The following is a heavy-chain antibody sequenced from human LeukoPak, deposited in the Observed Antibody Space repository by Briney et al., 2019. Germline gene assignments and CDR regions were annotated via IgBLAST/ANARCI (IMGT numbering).Heavy chain of an antibody. CDR2: ISSSGSTI. V-gene: IGHV3-48*03. CDR1: GFSFSSYE. D-gene: IGHD3-3*01. J-gene: IGHJ4*02. CDR3: AKEYDFWSGTVDY. Sequence: PGGSLRLSCAASGFSFSSYEMNWVRQAPGKGLEWVSYISSSGSTIYYADSVKGRFTISRDNAKNSLYLQMNSLRAEDTAVYYCAKEYDFWSGTVDYWGQGTLVTVSS.